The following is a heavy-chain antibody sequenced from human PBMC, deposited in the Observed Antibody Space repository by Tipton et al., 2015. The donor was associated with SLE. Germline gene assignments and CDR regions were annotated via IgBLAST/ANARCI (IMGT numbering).Heavy chain of an antibody. V-gene: IGHV4-59*12. D-gene: IGHD3-16*02. CDR3: ARLGRLHLGELSPPFDY. J-gene: IGHJ4*02. CDR2: VHYSGST. CDR1: GGTTNSYY. Sequence: TLSLTCTVSGGTTNSYYWSWIRQPPGKGLEWIGYVHYSGSTTYNPSLKSRVTISVDKSKNQFSLKLSSVTAADTAVYYCARLGRLHLGELSPPFDYWGQGTLVTVSS.